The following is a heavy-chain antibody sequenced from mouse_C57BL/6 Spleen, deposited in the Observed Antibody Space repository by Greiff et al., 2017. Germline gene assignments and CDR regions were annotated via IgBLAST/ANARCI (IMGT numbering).Heavy chain of an antibody. J-gene: IGHJ3*01. D-gene: IGHD3-2*02. CDR1: GYSITSGYD. Sequence: EVQLVESGPGMVKPSQSLSLTCTVTGYSITSGYDWHWIRHFPGNKLEWMGYISYSGSTNYNPSLKSRISITHDTSKNHVFLKLNSVTTEDTATYYCARETAQAPFAYWGQGTLVTVSA. CDR2: ISYSGST. CDR3: ARETAQAPFAY. V-gene: IGHV3-1*01.